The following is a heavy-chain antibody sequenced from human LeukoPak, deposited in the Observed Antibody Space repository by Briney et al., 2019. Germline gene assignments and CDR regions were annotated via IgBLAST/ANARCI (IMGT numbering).Heavy chain of an antibody. V-gene: IGHV1-8*02. CDR1: GGTFNSYA. Sequence: ASVKVSCKASGGTFNSYAINWVRQATGQGLEWMGWMNPNSGNTGYAQKFQGRVTMTRNTSISTAYMELSSLRSEDTAVYYCARRTELRYFDWQDYYYYYMDVWGKGTTVTISS. CDR3: ARRTELRYFDWQDYYYYYMDV. D-gene: IGHD3-9*01. CDR2: MNPNSGNT. J-gene: IGHJ6*03.